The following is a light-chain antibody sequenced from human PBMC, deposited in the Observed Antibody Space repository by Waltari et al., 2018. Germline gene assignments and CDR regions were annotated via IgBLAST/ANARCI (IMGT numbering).Light chain of an antibody. J-gene: IGLJ3*02. CDR3: SSYPRTGTWL. V-gene: IGLV2-14*03. CDR1: SSDSVDYDF. Sequence: QSALTQPASVSGSPGQSVTISCTGTSSDSVDYDFVSWYHHHPGKAPKLMIFDVTTRPSGVSNRFSGSKSGSTASLTISGLQAEDEADYFCSSYPRTGTWLFGGGTKLTVL. CDR2: DVT.